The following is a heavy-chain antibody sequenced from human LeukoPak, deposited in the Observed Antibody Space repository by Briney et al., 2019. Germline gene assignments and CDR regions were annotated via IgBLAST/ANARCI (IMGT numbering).Heavy chain of an antibody. CDR1: QFTFSNYA. D-gene: IGHD5-18*01. Sequence: GGSLRLSCAASQFTFSNYAMSWVRQAPGKGLEWVSAISGSGNTTYFGDSVTGRFTISRDNPKNTVYLQMNSLSAEDTAVYYCARDLAYSRLDYWGQGMLVTVSS. CDR3: ARDLAYSRLDY. CDR2: ISGSGNTT. J-gene: IGHJ4*02. V-gene: IGHV3-23*01.